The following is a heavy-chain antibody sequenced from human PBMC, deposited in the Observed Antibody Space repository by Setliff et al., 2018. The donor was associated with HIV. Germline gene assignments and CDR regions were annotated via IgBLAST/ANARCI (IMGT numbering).Heavy chain of an antibody. Sequence: SETLSLTCTVPGGSISSSSYYWGWIRQPPGKGLEWIGSIYYSGRTYYNPSLKSRVTTSVEKSKNQFSLKLSSVTAADTAVYYCATMGRRGWFIDYWGQGTLVTVSS. CDR1: GGSISSSSYY. J-gene: IGHJ4*02. CDR2: IYYSGRT. D-gene: IGHD6-19*01. V-gene: IGHV4-39*01. CDR3: ATMGRRGWFIDY.